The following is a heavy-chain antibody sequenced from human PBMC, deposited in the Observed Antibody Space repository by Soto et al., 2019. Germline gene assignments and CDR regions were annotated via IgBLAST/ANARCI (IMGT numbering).Heavy chain of an antibody. D-gene: IGHD3-22*01. Sequence: QLQLQESGSGLVKPSQTLSLTCAVSGGSISSGGFSWSWLRQSPGKGLELIGYIYYSGTTYYNPSLKSRVTISVDSSKNEFSLRLSSVAAEDTAVYYCARSTCIRKGYYDAPDYYYCDYCGQGTLVTVSS. J-gene: IGHJ4*02. CDR3: ARSTCIRKGYYDAPDYYYCDY. V-gene: IGHV4-30-2*06. CDR2: IYYSGTT. CDR1: GGSISSGGFS.